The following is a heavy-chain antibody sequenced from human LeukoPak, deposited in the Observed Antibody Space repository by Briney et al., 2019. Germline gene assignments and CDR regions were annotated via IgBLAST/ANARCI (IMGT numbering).Heavy chain of an antibody. CDR1: GGSISSGDYY. J-gene: IGHJ4*02. CDR3: AGLLYAGRVDY. V-gene: IGHV4-30-4*08. Sequence: PSETLSLTCTVSGGSISSGDYYWSWIRQPPGKGLEWIVYIYYSGSTYYNPSLKSRVTISVDTSKNQFSLKLSSVTAADTAVYYCAGLLYAGRVDYWGQGTLVTVSS. D-gene: IGHD2-2*02. CDR2: IYYSGST.